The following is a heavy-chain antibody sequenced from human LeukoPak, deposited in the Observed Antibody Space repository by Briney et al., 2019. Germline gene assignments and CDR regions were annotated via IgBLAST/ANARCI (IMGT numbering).Heavy chain of an antibody. D-gene: IGHD2-2*03. CDR1: GYSFTSYW. CDR2: IYPGDSDT. J-gene: IGHJ4*02. CDR3: ARHGYCSSTSCSFDY. Sequence: GESLKISCKGSGYSFTSYWIGWVRQMPGKGLEWMGIIYPGDSDTRYSPSFQGQVTISADKSISTAYLQWSSLKASDTATYYCARHGYCSSTSCSFDYWGQGTLVTVSS. V-gene: IGHV5-51*01.